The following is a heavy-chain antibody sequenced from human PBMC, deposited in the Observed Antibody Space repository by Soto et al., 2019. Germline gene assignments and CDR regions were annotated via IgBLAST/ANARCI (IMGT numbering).Heavy chain of an antibody. V-gene: IGHV4-34*01. D-gene: IGHD3-3*01. CDR2: INHSGST. Sequence: SETLSLTCAVYGGSFSGYYWSWIRQPPGEGLEWIGEINHSGSTNYNPSLKSRVTISVDTSKNQFSLKLSSVTAADTAVYYCARGLNKRVTIFGVVKGPVDYWGQGTLVTVSS. J-gene: IGHJ4*02. CDR3: ARGLNKRVTIFGVVKGPVDY. CDR1: GGSFSGYY.